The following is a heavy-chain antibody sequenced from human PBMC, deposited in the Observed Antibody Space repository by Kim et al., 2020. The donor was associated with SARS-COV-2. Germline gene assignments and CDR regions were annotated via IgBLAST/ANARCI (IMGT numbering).Heavy chain of an antibody. CDR3: ARDGQDSYGYIDWYFDL. D-gene: IGHD5-18*01. CDR1: GGSISSYY. CDR2: IYYSGST. J-gene: IGHJ2*01. Sequence: SETLSLTCTVSGGSISSYYWSWIRQPPGKGLEWIGYIYYSGSTNYNPSLKSRVTISVDTSKNQFSLKLSSVTAADTAVYYCARDGQDSYGYIDWYFDLWGRGTLVTVSS. V-gene: IGHV4-59*13.